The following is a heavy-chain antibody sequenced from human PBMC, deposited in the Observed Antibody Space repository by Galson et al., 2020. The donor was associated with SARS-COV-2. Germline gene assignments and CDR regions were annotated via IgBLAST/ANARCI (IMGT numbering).Heavy chain of an antibody. V-gene: IGHV4-38-2*01. CDR3: ARHPGYCIGTSCSGYYTMDV. D-gene: IGHD2-2*01. CDR2: IHHSGTT. CDR1: GFSISTDYY. Sequence: SETLSLTCAVSGFSISTDYYWGWIRQAPGEGLEWIGNIHHSGTTHYTPSLKSRVTISVDMSKNQFSLMLSSVTAADTGVYYCARHPGYCIGTSCSGYYTMDVWGQGTTVTVSS. J-gene: IGHJ6*02.